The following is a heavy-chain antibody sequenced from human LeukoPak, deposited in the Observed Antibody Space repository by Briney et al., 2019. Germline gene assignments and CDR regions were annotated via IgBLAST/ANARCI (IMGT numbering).Heavy chain of an antibody. CDR2: INTYNGDT. V-gene: IGHV1-18*01. D-gene: IGHD2-2*01. CDR1: GYTFVNYG. CDR3: ARDGVVIRGVFTLSYNAMDV. J-gene: IGHJ6*02. Sequence: ASVKVSCKASGYTFVNYGLSWVRQAPGQGLEWMGRINTYNGDTDYAQNVRGRVIMTTDTSTSTGYMELRSLRSDDTAVYYCARDGVVIRGVFTLSYNAMDVWGQGTTVAVSS.